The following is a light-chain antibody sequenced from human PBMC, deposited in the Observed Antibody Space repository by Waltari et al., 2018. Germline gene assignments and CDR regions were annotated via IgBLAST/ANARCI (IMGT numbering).Light chain of an antibody. CDR1: QSISNW. CDR3: QQYNSYTWT. V-gene: IGKV1-5*03. CDR2: KAS. J-gene: IGKJ1*01. Sequence: DIQMTQSPSTLPASAGDSVTISFRASQSISNWLAWYQQKPGKAPKLLIYKASSLESGVPSRFSGSGSETEFTLTISSLQPDDFATYYCQQYNSYTWTFGQGTKVEIK.